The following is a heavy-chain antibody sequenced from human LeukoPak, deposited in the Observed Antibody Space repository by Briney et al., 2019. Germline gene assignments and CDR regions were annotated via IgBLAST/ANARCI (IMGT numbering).Heavy chain of an antibody. J-gene: IGHJ3*02. CDR3: ARDGALLWDAFDI. D-gene: IGHD3-10*01. Sequence: PSETLSLTCTVSGGAISRSRNYWGWIRQPPGKGLEWIGSMHYSGSTYDNPSLKSRVTMSVDTSKNQFSLKLSSVTAADTAVYYCARDGALLWDAFDIWGQGTMVTVSS. V-gene: IGHV4-39*07. CDR1: GGAISRSRNY. CDR2: MHYSGST.